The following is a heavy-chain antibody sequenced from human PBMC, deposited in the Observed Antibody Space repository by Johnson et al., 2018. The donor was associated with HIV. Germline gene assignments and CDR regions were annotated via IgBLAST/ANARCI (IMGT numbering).Heavy chain of an antibody. CDR3: AKDPAYSSTWEGAFDV. J-gene: IGHJ3*01. CDR1: GFTFSSYG. CDR2: ISYDGSNK. V-gene: IGHV3-30*18. Sequence: QVQLVESGGGVVQPGRSLRLSCAASGFTFSSYGMHWVRQAPGKGLEWVAVISYDGSNKYYADSVKGRFTISRDNSKNTLYLQMNSLRAEDTAVYYCAKDPAYSSTWEGAFDVWGQGTMVTVSS. D-gene: IGHD6-19*01.